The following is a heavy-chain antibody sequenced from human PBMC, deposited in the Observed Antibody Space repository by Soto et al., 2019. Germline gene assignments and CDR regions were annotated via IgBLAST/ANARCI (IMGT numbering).Heavy chain of an antibody. V-gene: IGHV5-51*01. CDR1: GYSFTSYW. Sequence: HGESLKISCTGSGYSFTSYWIGWVRQTPGKGLEWMGIFHPGDSDTRYSPSFQGQVTISVDKSTSTAYVQWSSLKASDTAIYYCATDTARTYYYYGMDVWGQGTTVTVSS. J-gene: IGHJ6*02. CDR3: ATDTARTYYYYGMDV. CDR2: FHPGDSDT. D-gene: IGHD5-18*01.